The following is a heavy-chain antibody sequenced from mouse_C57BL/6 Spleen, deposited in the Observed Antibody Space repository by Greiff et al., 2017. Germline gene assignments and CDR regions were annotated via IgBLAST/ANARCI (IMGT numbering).Heavy chain of an antibody. CDR2: IYPGDGDT. D-gene: IGHD4-1*01. J-gene: IGHJ4*01. Sequence: QVQLQQSGPELVKPGASVKISCKASGYAFSSSWMNWVKQRPGKGLEWIGRIYPGDGDTNYNGKFKGKATLTADKSSSTAYMQLSSLTSEDSAVYCCARIGTGAMDYWGQGTSVTVSS. CDR3: ARIGTGAMDY. CDR1: GYAFSSSW. V-gene: IGHV1-82*01.